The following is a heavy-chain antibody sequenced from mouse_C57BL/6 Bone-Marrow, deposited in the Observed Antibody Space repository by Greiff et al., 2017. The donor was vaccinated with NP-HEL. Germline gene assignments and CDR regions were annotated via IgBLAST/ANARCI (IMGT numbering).Heavy chain of an antibody. J-gene: IGHJ4*01. CDR1: GFTFSSYA. CDR2: ISDGGSYT. CDR3: ARDQEVTTVVGAMDY. D-gene: IGHD1-1*01. V-gene: IGHV5-4*01. Sequence: VQLKESGGGLVKPGGSLKLSCAASGFTFSSYAMSWVRQTPEKRLEWVATISDGGSYTYYPDNVKGRFTISRDNAKNNLYLQMSHLKSEDTAMYYCARDQEVTTVVGAMDYWGQGTSVTVSS.